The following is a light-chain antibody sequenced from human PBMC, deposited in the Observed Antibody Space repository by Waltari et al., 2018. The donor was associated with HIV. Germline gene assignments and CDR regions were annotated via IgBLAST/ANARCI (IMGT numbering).Light chain of an antibody. J-gene: IGLJ3*02. V-gene: IGLV1-40*01. CDR1: NSNIGADDD. CDR3: HSYDSGLGAL. Sequence: QSVLTPPPSVSGAPGQKVPISCTGSNSNIGADDDVHWYQQLTGRAPKVLIYGNNKRPSGIPDRFSGSKSGTSASLAITGLQSDDEADYYCHSYDSGLGALFGGGTKVTVL. CDR2: GNN.